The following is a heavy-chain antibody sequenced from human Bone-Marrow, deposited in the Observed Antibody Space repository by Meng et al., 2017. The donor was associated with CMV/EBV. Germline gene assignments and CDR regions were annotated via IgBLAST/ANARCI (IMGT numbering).Heavy chain of an antibody. D-gene: IGHD1-26*01. Sequence: GGSLRLSCKGSGFSFSTYWIAWVRQMPGRGLEWMGLIYPGDSDTRYSPSFQGQVTISADKSTSTAYLQWSSLKASDTAMYYCARHGGSGSYPGYWGQGTLVTVSS. J-gene: IGHJ4*02. CDR2: IYPGDSDT. V-gene: IGHV5-51*01. CDR1: GFSFSTYW. CDR3: ARHGGSGSYPGY.